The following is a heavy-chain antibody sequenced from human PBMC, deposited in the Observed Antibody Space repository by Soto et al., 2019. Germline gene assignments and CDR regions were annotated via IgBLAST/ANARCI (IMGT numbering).Heavy chain of an antibody. D-gene: IGHD1-26*01. CDR3: ARGPPRGSDCARYFEL. CDR1: GFSFSNYA. V-gene: IGHV3-48*01. J-gene: IGHJ2*01. CDR2: ISGSSSNI. Sequence: EVQLVESGGGLVQPGGSLRLSCAASGFSFSNYAMDWVRQAPGKGLEWVSYISGSSSNIRYADAVKGRFTISRDNAKTSVYLQLNTLSADDTAVYYCARGPPRGSDCARYFELWGRGTLVTVSS.